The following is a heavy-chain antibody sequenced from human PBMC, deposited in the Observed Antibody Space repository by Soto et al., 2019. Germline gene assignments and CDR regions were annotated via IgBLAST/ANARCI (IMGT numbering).Heavy chain of an antibody. CDR3: AKEDIKVVPAIQSFADY. V-gene: IGHV3-23*01. J-gene: IGHJ4*02. D-gene: IGHD2-15*01. CDR1: GFTFSSYA. Sequence: GGSLRLSCAASGFTFSSYAMSWVRQAPGKGLEWVSAISGSGGSTYYADSVKGRFTVSRDNSKNTLYLQMNSLRAEDTAVYYCAKEDIKVVPAIQSFADYWGQATLVTVSS. CDR2: ISGSGGST.